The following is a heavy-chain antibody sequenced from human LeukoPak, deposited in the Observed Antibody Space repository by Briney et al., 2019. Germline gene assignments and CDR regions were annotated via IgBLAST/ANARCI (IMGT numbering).Heavy chain of an antibody. J-gene: IGHJ4*02. CDR3: ARSGQTTVAYLD. D-gene: IGHD4-11*01. CDR2: IYTSGST. CDR1: GGSISSYY. V-gene: IGHV4-4*09. Sequence: PSETLSLTCTVSGGSISSYYWSWIRQPPGKGLEWIGYIYTSGSTNYNPSLKSRVTISVDTSKNQFSLKLTSVTAADTAVYYCARSGQTTVAYLDWGQGSLVTVSS.